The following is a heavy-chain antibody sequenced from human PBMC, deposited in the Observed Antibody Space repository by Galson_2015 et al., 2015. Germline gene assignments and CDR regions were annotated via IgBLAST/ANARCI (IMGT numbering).Heavy chain of an antibody. Sequence: SVKVSCKASGYTFTSYGISWVRQAPGQGLEWMGWISAYNGNTNYAQKLQGRVTMTTDTSTSTAYMELRSLRSDDTAVYYCARDLSSGSERDAFDIWGQGTMVTVSS. V-gene: IGHV1-18*04. CDR2: ISAYNGNT. CDR1: GYTFTSYG. D-gene: IGHD3-10*01. J-gene: IGHJ3*02. CDR3: ARDLSSGSERDAFDI.